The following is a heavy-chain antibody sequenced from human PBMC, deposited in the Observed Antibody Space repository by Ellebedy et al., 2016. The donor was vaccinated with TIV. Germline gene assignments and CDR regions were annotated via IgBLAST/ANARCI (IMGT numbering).Heavy chain of an antibody. CDR1: GYTFTTYA. V-gene: IGHV1-3*01. CDR3: ASRSGQYYYDSSGYCPESYYGMDV. D-gene: IGHD3-22*01. CDR2: INAGNGNT. Sequence: AASVKVSCKASGYTFTTYAMHWVRQAPGQRLEWMGWINAGNGNTKYSQKFQGRVTITRDTSASTAYMELSSLRSEDTAVYYCASRSGQYYYDSSGYCPESYYGMDVWGQGTTVTVSS. J-gene: IGHJ6*02.